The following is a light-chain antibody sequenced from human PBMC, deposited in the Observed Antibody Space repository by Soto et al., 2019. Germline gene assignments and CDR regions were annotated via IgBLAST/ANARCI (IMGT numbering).Light chain of an antibody. J-gene: IGKJ1*01. Sequence: DIQMTQSPSTLSASVGDTVTITCRASQTISGWLAWYQQKPGKAPKVLIYDASNLESGVPSRFSGSGYGTEFILTISSLQPDDFATYYCQHYGGMWTFGQGTKVDI. V-gene: IGKV1-5*01. CDR1: QTISGW. CDR2: DAS. CDR3: QHYGGMWT.